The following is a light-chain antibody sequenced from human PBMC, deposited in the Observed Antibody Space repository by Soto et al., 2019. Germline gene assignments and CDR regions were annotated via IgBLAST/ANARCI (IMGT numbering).Light chain of an antibody. CDR2: RGT. J-gene: IGLJ1*01. CDR1: YSDIGAYDA. Sequence: QSVLTQPPSASGSPGQSVTIPCTGTYSDIGAYDAVSWYQQHPGKAPQVIIYRGTKRPSGVSTRFSGSVSGNTASLTVSGLQAEDEAEYFCCSSAPESTYVFGTGTKLTVL. CDR3: CSSAPESTYV. V-gene: IGLV2-8*01.